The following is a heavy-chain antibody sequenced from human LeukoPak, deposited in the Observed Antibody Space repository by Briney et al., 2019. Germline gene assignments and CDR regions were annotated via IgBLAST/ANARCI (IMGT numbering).Heavy chain of an antibody. Sequence: GGSLRLSCAASGFTFSSYSMNWVRQAPGKGLEWVSSTNSNSSYIYYTDSLKGRFTISRDNAKNSLYLQMNSLRAEDTAVYYCARTGDYDFWSAYHFYYYYYMDVWGKGTTVTVSS. V-gene: IGHV3-21*01. D-gene: IGHD3-3*01. J-gene: IGHJ6*03. CDR3: ARTGDYDFWSAYHFYYYYYMDV. CDR2: TNSNSSYI. CDR1: GFTFSSYS.